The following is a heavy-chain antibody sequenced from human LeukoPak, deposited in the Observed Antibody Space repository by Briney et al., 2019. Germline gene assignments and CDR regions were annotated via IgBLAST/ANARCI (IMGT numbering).Heavy chain of an antibody. Sequence: PSETLSLTCTVSGGSISSGGYYWSWIRQHPGKGLEWIGYIYYSGSTYYNPSLKSRVTISVDTSKNQFSLKLSSVTAADTAVYYCARGVSYYDFWSGYYSPYWFDPWGQGTLVTVSS. J-gene: IGHJ5*02. CDR3: ARGVSYYDFWSGYYSPYWFDP. V-gene: IGHV4-31*03. CDR2: IYYSGST. D-gene: IGHD3-3*01. CDR1: GGSISSGGYY.